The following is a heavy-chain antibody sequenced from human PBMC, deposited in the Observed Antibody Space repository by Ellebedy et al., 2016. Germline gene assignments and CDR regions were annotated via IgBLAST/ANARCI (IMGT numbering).Heavy chain of an antibody. CDR1: GYSFTSYW. CDR3: ARQQVAVAGTGGWFDP. CDR2: IYPGDSDT. V-gene: IGHV5-51*01. J-gene: IGHJ5*02. Sequence: GESLKISXKGSGYSFTSYWIGWVRQMPGKGLEWMGIIYPGDSDTRYSPSFQGQVTISADKSISTAYLQWSSLKASDTAMYYCARQQVAVAGTGGWFDPWGQGTLVTVSS. D-gene: IGHD6-19*01.